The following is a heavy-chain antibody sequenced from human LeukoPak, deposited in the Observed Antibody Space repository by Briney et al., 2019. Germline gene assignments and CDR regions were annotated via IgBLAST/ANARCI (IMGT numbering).Heavy chain of an antibody. V-gene: IGHV4-59*01. CDR3: MRVHGGYDYY. CDR1: GGSISSSY. CDR2: IHYSGSA. D-gene: IGHD5-12*01. J-gene: IGHJ4*02. Sequence: SETLSLTCTVSGGSISSSYWSWIRQPPGKGLEWIGYIHYSGSANYNPSLKSRVTISLDRSKNQFSLRLTSVTAADTAVYYCMRVHGGYDYYWGQGTLVTVSS.